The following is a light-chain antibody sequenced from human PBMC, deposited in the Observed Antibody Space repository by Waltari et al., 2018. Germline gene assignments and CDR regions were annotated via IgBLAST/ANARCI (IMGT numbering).Light chain of an antibody. CDR1: ESVGSA. CDR3: QQYNYWRT. V-gene: IGKV3-15*01. J-gene: IGKJ1*01. Sequence: EIVMTQSPDALSVSPGASATLSCRASESVGSALAWYQQRPGQPPRLLIYGASTRATGIPSRFSGSGSGTEFTLTISSLQSEDLAVYYCQQYNYWRTFGQGTKVEIK. CDR2: GAS.